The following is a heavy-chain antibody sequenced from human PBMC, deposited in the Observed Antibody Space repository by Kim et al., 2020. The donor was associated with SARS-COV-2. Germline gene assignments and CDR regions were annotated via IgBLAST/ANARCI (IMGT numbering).Heavy chain of an antibody. Sequence: SVKVSCKASGGTFSSYAISWVRQAPGQGLEWMGGIIPIFGTANYAQKFQGRVTITADESTSTAYMELSSLRSEDTAVYYCARDLGSGSYYHPMYYYYGMDVWGQGTTVTVSS. CDR2: IIPIFGTA. CDR1: GGTFSSYA. CDR3: ARDLGSGSYYHPMYYYYGMDV. D-gene: IGHD3-10*01. V-gene: IGHV1-69*13. J-gene: IGHJ6*02.